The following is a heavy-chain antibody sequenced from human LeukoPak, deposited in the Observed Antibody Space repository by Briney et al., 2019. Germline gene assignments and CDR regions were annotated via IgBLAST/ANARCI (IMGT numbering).Heavy chain of an antibody. CDR3: ARHEKYKAAGRNYFDY. CDR1: GGSISSYY. Sequence: SETLSLTCTVSGGSISSYYWSWIRQPPGKGLERIGYIYYSGSTNYNPSLKSRVTISVDTSKNQFSLKLSSVTAADTAVYYCARHEKYKAAGRNYFDYWGQGTLVTVSS. V-gene: IGHV4-59*08. CDR2: IYYSGST. J-gene: IGHJ4*02. D-gene: IGHD6-13*01.